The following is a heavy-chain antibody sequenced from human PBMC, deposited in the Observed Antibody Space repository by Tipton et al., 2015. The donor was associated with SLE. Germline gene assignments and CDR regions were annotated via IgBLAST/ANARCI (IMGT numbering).Heavy chain of an antibody. Sequence: SLRLSCAASGFTFSSHGMHWVRQAPGKGLEWVALLSYDGGKTYYTDSVKGRFTISRDNSKNTLYLQMNSLRGEDTAVYYCTRDRVDIVTENVNFYYGMDVWGQGTPVTVSS. D-gene: IGHD5-12*01. CDR3: TRDRVDIVTENVNFYYGMDV. V-gene: IGHV3-30*03. J-gene: IGHJ6*02. CDR1: GFTFSSHG. CDR2: LSYDGGKT.